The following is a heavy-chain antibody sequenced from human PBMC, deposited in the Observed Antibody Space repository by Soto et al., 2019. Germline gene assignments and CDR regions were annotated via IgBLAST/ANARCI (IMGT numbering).Heavy chain of an antibody. J-gene: IGHJ4*02. CDR2: IAAYNGNT. D-gene: IGHD3-16*02. CDR1: GYTFTSYG. Sequence: QVQLVQSGAEVKKPGASVKVSCKASGYTFTSYGISWVREAPGQGLEWMGWIAAYNGNTNYAQKLQGRVTMTTDTSTSTACMALRSLRSDDTAVYDCARDHGEGPRWGVIVAHFDYWGQGTLVSVSS. V-gene: IGHV1-18*01. CDR3: ARDHGEGPRWGVIVAHFDY.